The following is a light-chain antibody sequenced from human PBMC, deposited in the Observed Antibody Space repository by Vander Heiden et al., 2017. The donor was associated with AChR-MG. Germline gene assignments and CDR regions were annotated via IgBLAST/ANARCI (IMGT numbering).Light chain of an antibody. Sequence: EIVLTQSPGPLSLSPGERGTLSCRASRSISSSYLAWYHQKPGQSPRLLIYGASSRATGIPDRFRGSGSGTDFTLTISRLEPEDFGVYYCQQYGNSPLTFGGGTKVEIK. J-gene: IGKJ4*01. CDR3: QQYGNSPLT. CDR1: RSISSSY. CDR2: GAS. V-gene: IGKV3-20*01.